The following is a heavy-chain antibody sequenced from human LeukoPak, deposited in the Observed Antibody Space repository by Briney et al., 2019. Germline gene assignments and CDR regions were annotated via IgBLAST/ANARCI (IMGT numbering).Heavy chain of an antibody. J-gene: IGHJ4*02. CDR1: GFTFSDYY. CDR2: ISSSSSYT. Sequence: GGSLRLSCAASGFTFSDYYMSWIRQAPGKGLEWVSYISSSSSYTNYADSVKGRFTISRDNAKNSLYLQMNSLRAEDTAVYYCASNLYYDSSGEFGFDYWGQGTLVTVSS. V-gene: IGHV3-11*03. D-gene: IGHD3-22*01. CDR3: ASNLYYDSSGEFGFDY.